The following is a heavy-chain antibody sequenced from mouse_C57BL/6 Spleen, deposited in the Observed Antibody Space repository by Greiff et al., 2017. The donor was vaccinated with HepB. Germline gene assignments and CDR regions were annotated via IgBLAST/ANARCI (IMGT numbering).Heavy chain of an antibody. Sequence: DVKLVESGGGLVKPGGSLKLSCAASGFTFSSYTMSWVRQTPEKRLEWVATISGGGGNTYYPDSVKGRFTISRDNAKNTLYLQMSSLRSEDTALYYCARHGQLRAWFAYWGQGTLVTVSA. CDR3: ARHGQLRAWFAY. CDR2: ISGGGGNT. CDR1: GFTFSSYT. J-gene: IGHJ3*01. V-gene: IGHV5-9*01. D-gene: IGHD3-2*02.